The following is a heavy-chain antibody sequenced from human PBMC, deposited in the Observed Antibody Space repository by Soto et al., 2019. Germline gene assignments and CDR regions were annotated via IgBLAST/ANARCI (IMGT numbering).Heavy chain of an antibody. D-gene: IGHD3-10*01. CDR1: GGSFSGYY. V-gene: IGHV4-34*01. CDR2: INHSGST. Sequence: PSETLSLTCAVYGGSFSGYYWSWIRQPPGKGLEWIGEINHSGSTNYNPSLKSRVTISVDTSKNQFSLKLSSVTAADTAVYYCARGSPSITMVRGVKYYYYGMGVWGQGTTVTVSS. J-gene: IGHJ6*02. CDR3: ARGSPSITMVRGVKYYYYGMGV.